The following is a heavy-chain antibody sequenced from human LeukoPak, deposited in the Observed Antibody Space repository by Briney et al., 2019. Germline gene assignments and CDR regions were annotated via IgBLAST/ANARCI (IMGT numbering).Heavy chain of an antibody. CDR2: ITPSDSYT. D-gene: IGHD1-14*01. CDR3: ATSSGNNPFDY. Sequence: PGESLKISCKASAYRFTTFWISWLRQMPGKGLEWMGRITPSDSYTNYSPSFRGHVTISADKSSTTAYLQWSSLRASDTAMYYCATSSGNNPFDYWGQGTLVTVSS. CDR1: AYRFTTFW. V-gene: IGHV5-10-1*01. J-gene: IGHJ4*02.